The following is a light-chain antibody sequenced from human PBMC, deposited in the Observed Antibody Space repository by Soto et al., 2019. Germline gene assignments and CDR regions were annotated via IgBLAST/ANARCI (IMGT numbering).Light chain of an antibody. Sequence: QSALTQPPSASGSPGQSVTISCTGTSSDIGGYIYVSWYQQHPGKAPKLMIYEVSNRPSGVSNRFSGSKSGNTASLTISGLQAEDEADYYCSSYTSRNTLDYVFGTGTKVTVL. CDR3: SSYTSRNTLDYV. J-gene: IGLJ1*01. V-gene: IGLV2-14*01. CDR2: EVS. CDR1: SSDIGGYIY.